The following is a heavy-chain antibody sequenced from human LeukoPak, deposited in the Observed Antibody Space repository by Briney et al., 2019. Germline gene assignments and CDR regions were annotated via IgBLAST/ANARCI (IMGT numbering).Heavy chain of an antibody. D-gene: IGHD1-26*01. CDR2: ISGSGGST. Sequence: GGSLRLSCAASGFTFSSYVMNWVRQAPGRGLEWVSTISGSGGSTYYADSVKGRFTISRDNSKNTLYLQMNSLRAEDTAVYYCVSGSYFRFDYWGQGTLVTVSS. CDR3: VSGSYFRFDY. V-gene: IGHV3-23*01. J-gene: IGHJ4*02. CDR1: GFTFSSYV.